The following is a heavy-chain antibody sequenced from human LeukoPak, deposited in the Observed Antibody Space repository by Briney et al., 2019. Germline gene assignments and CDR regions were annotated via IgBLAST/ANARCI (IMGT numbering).Heavy chain of an antibody. J-gene: IGHJ6*04. V-gene: IGHV1-69*13. CDR1: GGTFSSFA. D-gene: IGHD3-16*01. CDR3: AGGFVGRRGNYQYKDV. CDR2: IIPIFNTP. Sequence: SVKVSCKASGGTFSSFAISWVRQAPGQGLEWMGGIIPIFNTPNYAQKFQGRVTITADESTTTAYMELSSLRSEDTAVYYCAGGFVGRRGNYQYKDVWGKGTTVTISS.